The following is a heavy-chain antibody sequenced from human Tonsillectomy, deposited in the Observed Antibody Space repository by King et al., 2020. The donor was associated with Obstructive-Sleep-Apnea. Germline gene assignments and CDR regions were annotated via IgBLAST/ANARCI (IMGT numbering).Heavy chain of an antibody. CDR3: ARDSGPGGRRTNWFDP. D-gene: IGHD3-10*01. J-gene: IGHJ5*02. CDR2: INPDRGCT. Sequence: VQLVESGAEVKKPGASVKVSCRASGYIFSDYYIHWVRQAPGQGLEGMGWINPDRGCTNYAQRFQGRVTMTRDTSISTAYMELRGLKSDDTAVYYCARDSGPGGRRTNWFDPWGQGTLVTVSS. V-gene: IGHV1-2*02. CDR1: GYIFSDYY.